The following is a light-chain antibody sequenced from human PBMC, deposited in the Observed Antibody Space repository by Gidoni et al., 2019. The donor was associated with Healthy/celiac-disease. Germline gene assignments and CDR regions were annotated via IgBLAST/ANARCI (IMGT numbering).Light chain of an antibody. CDR2: GAS. Sequence: EIVMTQSPATLSVSPGERATLACRASQSVSSNLAWYQQKPGQAPRLLIHGASTRATGIPARFSGSGSGTEFTLTISSLQSEDFAVYYCQQYNNWPYTFGQXTKLEIK. J-gene: IGKJ2*01. V-gene: IGKV3-15*01. CDR3: QQYNNWPYT. CDR1: QSVSSN.